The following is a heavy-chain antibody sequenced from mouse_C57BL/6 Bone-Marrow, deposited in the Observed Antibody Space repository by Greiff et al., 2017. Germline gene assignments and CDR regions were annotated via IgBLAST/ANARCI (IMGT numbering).Heavy chain of an antibody. Sequence: EVMLVESGGGLVKPGGSLKLSCAASGFTFSSYAMSWVRKTPEKRLELVAAINSDGGSTYYPDTMERRFIISRDNTKKTLYLQMSSLRSEDTALYYCARYYYGSSYPYWGQGTTLTVSS. CDR2: INSDGGST. V-gene: IGHV5-9*03. CDR3: ARYYYGSSYPY. J-gene: IGHJ2*01. CDR1: GFTFSSYA. D-gene: IGHD1-1*01.